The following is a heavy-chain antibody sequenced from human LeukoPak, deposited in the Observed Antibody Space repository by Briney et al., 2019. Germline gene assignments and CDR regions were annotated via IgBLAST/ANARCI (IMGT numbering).Heavy chain of an antibody. CDR2: IYADGSS. CDR3: ARGYYYRR. CDR1: GGSLSSDNAY. J-gene: IGHJ4*02. V-gene: IGHV4-61*02. D-gene: IGHD3-10*01. Sequence: SQTLSLTCTVSGGSLSSDNAYWNWLRQPAGKGLEWIGRIYADGSSTYNPSLKSRVTISVDTSKNQFSLRLTSMTAADTAVYYCARGYYYRRWGQGTLVTVSS.